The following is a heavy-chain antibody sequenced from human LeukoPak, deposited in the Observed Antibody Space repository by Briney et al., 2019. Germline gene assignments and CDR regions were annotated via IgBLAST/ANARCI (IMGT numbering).Heavy chain of an antibody. D-gene: IGHD3-3*01. V-gene: IGHV3-23*01. CDR2: ISGSGGST. CDR1: GFTFSSYA. J-gene: IGHJ4*02. CDR3: AKDFAVGGRGNFDV. Sequence: GGSLRLSCAVSGFTFSSYAMSWVRQAPGKGLDWVSTISGSGGSTYFADSVKGRFTISRHNSKNTLYLQMNSLTAEGTADYYCAKDFAVGGRGNFDVWGQGTLVTVSS.